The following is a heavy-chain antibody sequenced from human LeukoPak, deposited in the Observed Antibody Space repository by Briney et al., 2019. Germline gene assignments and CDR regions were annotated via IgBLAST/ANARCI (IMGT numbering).Heavy chain of an antibody. Sequence: GGSLRLSCAASGFTFSSHAMNWVRQAPGKGLVWVSRINSDGSSTSYADSVKGRFTISRDNAKNTLYLQMNSLRAEDTAVYYCARVYGSGSYYKPPGYWGQGTLVTVSS. CDR1: GFTFSSHA. CDR3: ARVYGSGSYYKPPGY. D-gene: IGHD3-10*01. J-gene: IGHJ4*02. CDR2: INSDGSST. V-gene: IGHV3-74*01.